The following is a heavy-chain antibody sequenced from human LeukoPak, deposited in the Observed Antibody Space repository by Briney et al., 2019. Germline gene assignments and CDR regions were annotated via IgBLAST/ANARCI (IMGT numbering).Heavy chain of an antibody. CDR1: GYSISSGYY. CDR2: IYHSGST. V-gene: IGHV4-38-2*01. Sequence: SETLSLTCAVSGYSISSGYYWGWIRQPPGKGLEWIGSIYHSGSTYYNPSPKSRVTISVDTSKNQFSLKLSSVTAADTAVYYCARAVGDFWSGYSAFDIWGQGTMVTVSS. J-gene: IGHJ3*02. D-gene: IGHD3-3*01. CDR3: ARAVGDFWSGYSAFDI.